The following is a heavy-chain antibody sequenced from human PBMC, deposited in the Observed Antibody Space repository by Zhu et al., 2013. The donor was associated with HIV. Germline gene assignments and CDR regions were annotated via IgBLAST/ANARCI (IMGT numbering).Heavy chain of an antibody. V-gene: IGHV1-69*01. D-gene: IGHD5-12*01. CDR1: GGTFSSYA. CDR2: IIPMFGTA. Sequence: QVQLVQSGAEVKKPGSSVRVSCKASGGTFSSYAISWVRQAPGQGLEWMGGIIPMFGTANYAQKFQGRVTIIADESTSTAYMELSSLRSEDTAVYYCARDRXMATINWFDPWGQGTLVTVXS. J-gene: IGHJ5*02. CDR3: ARDRXMATINWFDP.